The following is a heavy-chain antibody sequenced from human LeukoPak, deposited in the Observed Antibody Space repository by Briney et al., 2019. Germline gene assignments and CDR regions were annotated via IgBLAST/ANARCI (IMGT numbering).Heavy chain of an antibody. CDR1: GFTFSSYA. D-gene: IGHD3-3*01. CDR3: AKDRTDYDFWGGYSAINWFDP. J-gene: IGHJ5*02. CDR2: ISGSGGST. V-gene: IGHV3-23*01. Sequence: GGSLRLSCAASGFTFSSYAMSWVRQAPGKGLEWVSAISGSGGSTYYADSVKGRFTISRDNSKNTLYLQMNSLRAEDTAVYYCAKDRTDYDFWGGYSAINWFDPWGQGTLVTVSS.